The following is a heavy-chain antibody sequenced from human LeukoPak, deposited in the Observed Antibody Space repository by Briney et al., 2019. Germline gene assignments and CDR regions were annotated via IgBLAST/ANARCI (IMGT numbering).Heavy chain of an antibody. Sequence: GGSLRLSCAASGFTFSSYSMNWVRQAPGKGLEWVSYISSSSSTIYYADSVKGRFTISRDNSKNTLYLQMNSLRAEDTAVYYCARDMRPADYYDSSGYFDYWGQGTLVTVSS. CDR3: ARDMRPADYYDSSGYFDY. V-gene: IGHV3-48*01. CDR1: GFTFSSYS. CDR2: ISSSSSTI. J-gene: IGHJ4*02. D-gene: IGHD3-22*01.